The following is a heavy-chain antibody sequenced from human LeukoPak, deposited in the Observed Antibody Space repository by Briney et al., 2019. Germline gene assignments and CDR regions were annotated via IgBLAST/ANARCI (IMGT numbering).Heavy chain of an antibody. CDR2: INHSGST. D-gene: IGHD1-1*01. CDR1: GGSFSGYY. J-gene: IGHJ4*02. Sequence: SETLSLTCAVYGGSFSGYYWSWIRQPPGKGLEWIGEINHSGSTNYNPSLKSRVTISVDTSKNQFSLKLSSVTAADTAVYYCAGPNTGSIDYWGQGTLVTVSS. CDR3: AGPNTGSIDY. V-gene: IGHV4-34*01.